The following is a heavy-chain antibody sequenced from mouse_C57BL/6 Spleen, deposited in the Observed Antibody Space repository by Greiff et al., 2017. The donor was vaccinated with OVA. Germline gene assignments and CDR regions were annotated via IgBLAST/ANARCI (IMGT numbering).Heavy chain of an antibody. CDR2: IYPGDGDT. Sequence: QVQLKQSGAELVKPGASVKISCKASGYAFSSYWMNWVKQRPGKGLEWIGQIYPGDGDTNYNGKFKGKATLTADKSSSTAYMQLSSLTSEDSAVYFCARKVTGAYAMDYWGQGTSVTVSS. J-gene: IGHJ4*01. CDR3: ARKVTGAYAMDY. V-gene: IGHV1-80*01. D-gene: IGHD4-1*01. CDR1: GYAFSSYW.